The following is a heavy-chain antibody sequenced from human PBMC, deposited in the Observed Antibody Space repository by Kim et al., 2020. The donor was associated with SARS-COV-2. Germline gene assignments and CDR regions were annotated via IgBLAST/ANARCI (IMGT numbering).Heavy chain of an antibody. Sequence: GGSLRLSCAASGFTFRSYGMHWVRQAPGKGLEWVAVIWFDGTKKYYGDSVKGRFTISRDNSKNTLYLQMNSLRAEDTAVYYCARDQGYSFSSQSYWGQGTLVIVSS. V-gene: IGHV3-33*01. J-gene: IGHJ4*02. CDR2: IWFDGTKK. D-gene: IGHD1-26*01. CDR1: GFTFRSYG. CDR3: ARDQGYSFSSQSY.